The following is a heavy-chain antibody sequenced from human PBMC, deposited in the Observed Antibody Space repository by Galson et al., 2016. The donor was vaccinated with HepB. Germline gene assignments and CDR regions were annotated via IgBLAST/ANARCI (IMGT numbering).Heavy chain of an antibody. CDR2: ISGAGGTT. CDR1: GFAFSSHG. Sequence: SLRLSCAASGFAFSSHGLYWVRQAPGKGLEWVSDISGAGGTTHYADSVKGRFTISRDNSRDTLYLQMDRLRAADTAVYYCAKERGWYGGPNFGSWGQGTLVTVSS. CDR3: AKERGWYGGPNFGS. V-gene: IGHV3-23*01. D-gene: IGHD2-15*01. J-gene: IGHJ4*02.